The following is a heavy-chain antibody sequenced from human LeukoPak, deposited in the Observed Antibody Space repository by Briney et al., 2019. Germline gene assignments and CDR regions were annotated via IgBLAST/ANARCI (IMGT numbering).Heavy chain of an antibody. CDR3: ARSMFLLTPFDY. V-gene: IGHV4-31*03. J-gene: IGHJ4*02. CDR1: GSSMSSGGYY. D-gene: IGHD3-10*02. CDR2: IYYSGST. Sequence: SQTLSLTCTVSGSSMSSGGYYWSWIRQHPGKGLERIGYIYYSGSTYYNPSLKSRVTISVDTSKNQFSLKLSSVTAADTAVYYCARSMFLLTPFDYWGQGTLVTVSS.